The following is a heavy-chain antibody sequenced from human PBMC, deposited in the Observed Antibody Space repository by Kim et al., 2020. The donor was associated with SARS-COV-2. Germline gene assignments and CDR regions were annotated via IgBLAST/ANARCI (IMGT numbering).Heavy chain of an antibody. CDR2: IKQDGSGK. D-gene: IGHD2-15*01. Sequence: GGSLRLSCAASGFTFSGYWMSWVRQAPGKGLEWVANIKQDGSGKYYVDSVKGRFTISRDNAKNSLYLQMNSLRAEDTALYYCAKTIVVVVAARTSQGWFDLWGQGTLVTVSS. CDR1: GFTFSGYW. CDR3: AKTIVVVVAARTSQGWFDL. V-gene: IGHV3-7*01. J-gene: IGHJ5*02.